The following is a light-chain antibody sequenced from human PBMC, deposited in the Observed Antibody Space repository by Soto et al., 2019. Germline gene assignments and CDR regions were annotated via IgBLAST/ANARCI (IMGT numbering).Light chain of an antibody. CDR3: DTWDTNTQV. Sequence: QSVLTQSSSASASLGSSVKLTCTPSSGHNSYIIAWHQQQTGKAPRFLMTVEGSGSYNKGSGVPDRVSASSSGADRYLTISNLQSEDEATYYCDTWDTNTQVFGGGTQLTVL. J-gene: IGLJ2*01. CDR1: SGHNSYI. CDR2: VEGSGSY. V-gene: IGLV4-60*03.